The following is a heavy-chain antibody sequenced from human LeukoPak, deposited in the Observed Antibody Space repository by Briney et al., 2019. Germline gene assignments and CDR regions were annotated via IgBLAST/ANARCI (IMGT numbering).Heavy chain of an antibody. J-gene: IGHJ4*02. CDR3: TRHRYYFDY. Sequence: SETLSLTCTVSGGSISSYYWSWIRQPPGKGLEWIGYIYYSGSTNYNPSLKSRVTISVDTSKNQFSLKLSSVTAADMAVYYCTRHRYYFDYWGQGTLVTVSS. CDR1: GGSISSYY. V-gene: IGHV4-59*01. CDR2: IYYSGST.